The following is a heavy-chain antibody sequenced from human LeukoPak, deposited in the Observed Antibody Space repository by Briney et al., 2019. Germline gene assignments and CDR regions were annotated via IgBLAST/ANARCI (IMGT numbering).Heavy chain of an antibody. CDR2: INSNGAVI. CDR1: VLTFSSHW. D-gene: IGHD4-17*01. V-gene: IGHV3-48*01. Sequence: GGSLRLSCAASVLTFSSHWMHWVRQAPGKGLEWLSHINSNGAVISYADSVKGRFTISRDTAKSPLYLQMNSLQIEDTAIYFCARDPDGDYDFDYWGQGTLVTVSS. J-gene: IGHJ4*02. CDR3: ARDPDGDYDFDY.